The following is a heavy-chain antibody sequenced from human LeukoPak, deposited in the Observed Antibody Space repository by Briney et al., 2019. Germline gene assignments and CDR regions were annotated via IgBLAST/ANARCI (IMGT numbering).Heavy chain of an antibody. CDR2: ISGSSTYI. Sequence: GGSLRLSCAASGSTFSSYSMNWVRQTPGKGLEWVSSISGSSTYIWYADSVKGRFTISRDNAKNSLYLQMNSLRAEDTAVYYCAAGGSFDYWGQGTPVTVSS. V-gene: IGHV3-21*01. CDR1: GSTFSSYS. CDR3: AAGGSFDY. J-gene: IGHJ4*02. D-gene: IGHD3-16*01.